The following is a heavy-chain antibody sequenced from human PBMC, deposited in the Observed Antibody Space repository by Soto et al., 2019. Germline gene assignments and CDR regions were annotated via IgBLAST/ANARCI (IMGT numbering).Heavy chain of an antibody. Sequence: EVQLVESGGVLVQPGGSLRLSCAASGFTVMPNHINWVRQAPGKVLEWVSLIYSDGSTSYAHSVKGRFTISRDNSKNTLYLQMNSLRAEDTAVYYCAGDGGIATPGILGYWGQGNLVTVSS. V-gene: IGHV3-66*01. D-gene: IGHD6-13*01. J-gene: IGHJ4*02. CDR1: GFTVMPNH. CDR3: AGDGGIATPGILGY. CDR2: IYSDGST.